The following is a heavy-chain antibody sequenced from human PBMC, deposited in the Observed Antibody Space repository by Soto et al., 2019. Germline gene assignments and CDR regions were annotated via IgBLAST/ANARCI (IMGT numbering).Heavy chain of an antibody. V-gene: IGHV4-4*07. CDR3: VASLAASGLNWLDP. J-gene: IGHJ5*02. Sequence: SETLSLTCIVSGGSISEKYWNWVRQPPGKGLEWIGLIFANGHTDYSPSLKSRVTMSVDASKNQFSLRLTSMTAADTAVYYCVASLAASGLNWLDPWGRGTLVTVSS. CDR2: IFANGHT. CDR1: GGSISEKY. D-gene: IGHD6-13*01.